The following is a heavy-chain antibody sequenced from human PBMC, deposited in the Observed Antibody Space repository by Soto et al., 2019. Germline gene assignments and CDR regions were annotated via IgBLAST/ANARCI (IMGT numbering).Heavy chain of an antibody. Sequence: GASVKVSCKASGYIFINYYVHWVRQAPGQGPEWMGIINPSDGVATYAQKFQGRVTMTRDTSTSTVYMDLSSLRSEDTAVYYCARDMTTMTTCPLYWGQGTLVTVSS. V-gene: IGHV1-46*01. D-gene: IGHD4-17*01. CDR1: GYIFINYY. CDR3: ARDMTTMTTCPLY. J-gene: IGHJ4*02. CDR2: INPSDGVA.